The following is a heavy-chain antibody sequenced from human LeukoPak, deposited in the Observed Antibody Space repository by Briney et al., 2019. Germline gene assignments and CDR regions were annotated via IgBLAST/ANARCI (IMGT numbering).Heavy chain of an antibody. Sequence: SGGSLRLSCAASGFTFSSYSMNWVRQAPGKGLEWVSSISSSSSYIYYADSVKGRFTISRDNAKNSLYLQMNSLRAEDTAVYYCAREAHIPNDYYIFYYMDVWGKGTTVTVSS. CDR2: ISSSSSYI. D-gene: IGHD2-2*02. CDR1: GFTFSSYS. J-gene: IGHJ6*03. V-gene: IGHV3-21*01. CDR3: AREAHIPNDYYIFYYMDV.